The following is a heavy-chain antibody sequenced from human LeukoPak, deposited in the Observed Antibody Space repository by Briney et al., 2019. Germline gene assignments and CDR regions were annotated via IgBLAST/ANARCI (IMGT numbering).Heavy chain of an antibody. CDR3: AGGHCSTTTCYAADY. V-gene: IGHV4-39*01. D-gene: IGHD2-2*03. CDR1: GGSIRSTGYY. Sequence: SETLSLTCTVSGGSIRSTGYYWSWIRQPPGEGLEWIGTSYYSGNIYYNPSLKGRVTISVDTSKNQFSLRLSSVNAADTAVFYCAGGHCSTTTCYAADYWGQGTLVTVSS. CDR2: SYYSGNI. J-gene: IGHJ4*02.